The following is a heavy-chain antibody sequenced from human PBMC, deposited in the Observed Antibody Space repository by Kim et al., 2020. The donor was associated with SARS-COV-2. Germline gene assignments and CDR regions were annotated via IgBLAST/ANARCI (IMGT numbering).Heavy chain of an antibody. J-gene: IGHJ4*02. Sequence: KKYYADSVKSHFIVSRDNSNNTLYLHVNSLKAEDTAVYYCARDFTADYFDYWGQGTLVTVSS. CDR2: KK. V-gene: IGHV3-33*01. D-gene: IGHD2-21*02. CDR3: ARDFTADYFDY.